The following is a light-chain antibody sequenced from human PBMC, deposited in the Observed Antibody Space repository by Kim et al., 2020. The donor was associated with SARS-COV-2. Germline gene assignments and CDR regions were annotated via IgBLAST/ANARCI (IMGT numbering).Light chain of an antibody. Sequence: SYELTQPPPVSVSPGQTASFTCSGDKLGDKYTSWYQQRPGQSPVLVIYQDTKRPSGIPERFSGSNSGNTATLTISEAQAMDEADYYCQAWDSSTVVFGGGTQLTVL. CDR1: KLGDKY. J-gene: IGLJ7*01. V-gene: IGLV3-1*01. CDR2: QDT. CDR3: QAWDSSTVV.